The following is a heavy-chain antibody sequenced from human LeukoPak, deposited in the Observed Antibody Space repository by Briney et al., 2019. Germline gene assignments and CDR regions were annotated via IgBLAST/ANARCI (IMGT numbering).Heavy chain of an antibody. CDR2: IYTNGNT. CDR1: GGSISGCY. Sequence: PSETLSLTCTVSGGSISGCYWSWIRQPAGKGLEWLGRIYTNGNTDYNPSLKSRVTMSVDTSKNQFSLKLSSVTAADTAVYYCARTGKACSSSFDYWGQGTLVTVSS. V-gene: IGHV4-4*07. D-gene: IGHD6-6*01. J-gene: IGHJ4*02. CDR3: ARTGKACSSSFDY.